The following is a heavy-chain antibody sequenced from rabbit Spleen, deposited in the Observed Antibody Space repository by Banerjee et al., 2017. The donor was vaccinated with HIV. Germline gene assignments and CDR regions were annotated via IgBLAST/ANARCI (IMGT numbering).Heavy chain of an antibody. CDR2: IDAGSSDFT. CDR3: ARDGAGGSYFAL. CDR1: GVSFSVSSY. V-gene: IGHV1S45*01. D-gene: IGHD8-1*01. J-gene: IGHJ4*01. Sequence: QEQLVESGGGLVQPGGSLTLTCKASGVSFSVSSYMCWVRQAPGKGLEWIACIDAGSSDFTYFASWAKGRFTISKASSTTVTLQMTSLTVADTATYFCARDGAGGSYFALWGPGTLVTVS.